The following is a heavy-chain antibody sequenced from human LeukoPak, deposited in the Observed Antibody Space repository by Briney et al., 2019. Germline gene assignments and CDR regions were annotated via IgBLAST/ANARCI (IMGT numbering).Heavy chain of an antibody. Sequence: SETLSLTSTVSGGSISNYYCSWIRKPPGKGLEWIGYIHTSGRSNYNPSLKSRVAISVDTSKNQFSLKLSSVTAADTAVYYCAATGRSGYWGQGTLVTVSS. J-gene: IGHJ4*02. CDR2: IHTSGRS. CDR1: GGSISNYY. V-gene: IGHV4-4*09. CDR3: AATGRSGY.